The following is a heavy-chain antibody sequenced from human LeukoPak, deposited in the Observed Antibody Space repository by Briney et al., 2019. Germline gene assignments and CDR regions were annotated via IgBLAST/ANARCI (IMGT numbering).Heavy chain of an antibody. CDR1: GYIFTNNW. D-gene: IGHD6-19*01. Sequence: GESLKIFCKGFGYIFTNNWLDWVRHMPGKGPELMGIIFPGDSDTRYSPPFQGQVTISADKSSSTAYLEWSSLKASDTAMYYCARLPLAGYNSGHFDSWGQGTLVTVSS. V-gene: IGHV5-51*01. CDR2: IFPGDSDT. J-gene: IGHJ5*01. CDR3: ARLPLAGYNSGHFDS.